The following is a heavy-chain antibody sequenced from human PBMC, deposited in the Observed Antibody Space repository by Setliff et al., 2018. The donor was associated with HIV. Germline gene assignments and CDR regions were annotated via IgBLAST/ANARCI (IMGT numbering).Heavy chain of an antibody. Sequence: PSETLSLTCTVSGGSISSYYWSWIRQPPGKGLEWIGYIYYSGSTNYNPSLKSRVTISVDTSKNQFSLKLGFVTAADTAVYYCARGESTTWDLAEYFQHWGHGTLVTAPQ. CDR1: GGSISSYY. CDR2: IYYSGST. D-gene: IGHD2-2*01. J-gene: IGHJ1*01. CDR3: ARGESTTWDLAEYFQH. V-gene: IGHV4-59*12.